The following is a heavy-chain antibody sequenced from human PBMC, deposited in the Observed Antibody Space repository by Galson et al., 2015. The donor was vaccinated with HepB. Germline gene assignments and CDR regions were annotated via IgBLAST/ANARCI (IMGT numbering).Heavy chain of an antibody. CDR1: GFTFSRYA. CDR2: ISYDGSNK. J-gene: IGHJ6*02. Sequence: SLRLSCAVSGFTFSRYAMHWVRQAPGKGLEWVAVISYDGSNKYYAESVKGRITISRENSKNTLYLQMDSLRAEDTAVYYCARDHMVRGVVTIYHRHKNYYGMDVWGQGTTVTISS. D-gene: IGHD3-10*01. V-gene: IGHV3-30-3*01. CDR3: ARDHMVRGVVTIYHRHKNYYGMDV.